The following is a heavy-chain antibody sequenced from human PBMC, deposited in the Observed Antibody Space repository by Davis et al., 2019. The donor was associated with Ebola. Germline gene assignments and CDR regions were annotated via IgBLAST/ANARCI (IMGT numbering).Heavy chain of an antibody. V-gene: IGHV3-23*01. D-gene: IGHD2-21*02. CDR2: ISAGGSGT. Sequence: GESLKISCAASGFTFNAYGMNWVRQAPGKGLEWVSAISAGGSGTYYADSVKGRFTISRDNSKKTLYLQMDSLTAGDTALYYCAKERVTYSGTSLDYWGQGTLVTVSS. CDR3: AKERVTYSGTSLDY. J-gene: IGHJ4*02. CDR1: GFTFNAYG.